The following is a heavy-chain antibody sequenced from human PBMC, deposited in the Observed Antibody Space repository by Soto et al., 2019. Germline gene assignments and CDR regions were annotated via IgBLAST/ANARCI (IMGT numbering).Heavy chain of an antibody. D-gene: IGHD2-15*01. CDR2: IIPIFGTA. J-gene: IGHJ6*02. Sequence: ASVKVSCKASGGTFSSYAISWVRQAPGQGLEWMGGIIPIFGTANYAQKFQGRVTITADESTSTAYMELSSLRSEDTAVYYCAGVVGPTGYYYYGMDVWGQGTTVTVSS. V-gene: IGHV1-69*13. CDR1: GGTFSSYA. CDR3: AGVVGPTGYYYYGMDV.